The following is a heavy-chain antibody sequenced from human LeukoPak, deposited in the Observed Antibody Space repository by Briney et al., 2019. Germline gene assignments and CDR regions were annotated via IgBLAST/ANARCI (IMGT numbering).Heavy chain of an antibody. V-gene: IGHV4-34*01. CDR3: ARPYDFWSGYALHAAFDI. CDR2: INHSGST. J-gene: IGHJ3*02. D-gene: IGHD3-3*01. Sequence: SETLSLTCAVYGGSFSGYYWSWLRQPPGKGLEWIGEINHSGSTNYNPSLTSRVTISVDTSKNQFSLKLSSVTAADTAVYYCARPYDFWSGYALHAAFDIWGQGTMVTVSS. CDR1: GGSFSGYY.